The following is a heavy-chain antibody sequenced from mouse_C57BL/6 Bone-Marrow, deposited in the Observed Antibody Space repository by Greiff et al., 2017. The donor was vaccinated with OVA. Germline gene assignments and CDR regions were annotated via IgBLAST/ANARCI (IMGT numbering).Heavy chain of an antibody. V-gene: IGHV1-64*01. D-gene: IGHD5-1*01. Sequence: QVQLKQSGAELVKPGASVKLSCKASGYTFTNYWMHWVKQRPGQGLEWIGMIHPKSGSTNYNEKFKGKATLTAAKSSSTAYMQLRSLTSEDYAVYYCAIPYPGTWFGYWGQGTGATVSA. J-gene: IGHJ3*01. CDR2: IHPKSGST. CDR1: GYTFTNYW. CDR3: AIPYPGTWFGY.